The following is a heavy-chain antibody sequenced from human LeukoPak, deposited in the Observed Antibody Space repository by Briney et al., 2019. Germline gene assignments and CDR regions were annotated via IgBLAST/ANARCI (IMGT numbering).Heavy chain of an antibody. CDR3: ASTVLWLGELSQGYYFDY. Sequence: PGGSLRLSCAASGFTFSSYGMHWVRQAPGKGLEWVAVISYDGSNKYYAGYVKGRFTISKDNSKNTLYLQMNSLRAEEKAVYYCASTVLWLGELSQGYYFDYWGQGTLVTVSS. CDR2: ISYDGSNK. D-gene: IGHD3-10*01. CDR1: GFTFSSYG. V-gene: IGHV3-30*03. J-gene: IGHJ4*02.